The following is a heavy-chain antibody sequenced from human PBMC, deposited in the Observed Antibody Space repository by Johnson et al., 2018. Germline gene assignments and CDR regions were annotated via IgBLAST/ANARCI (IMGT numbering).Heavy chain of an antibody. D-gene: IGHD2-2*03. CDR1: GFTFSSYG. V-gene: IGHV3-30*03. J-gene: IGHJ3*02. CDR3: ARLDIPQEAFDI. CDR2: IAYDGSNK. Sequence: QVQLVQSGGGVVQPGRSLRLSCAASGFTFSSYGMHWVRQAPGQGLEWGAVIAYDGSNKYYADAVKGRFTISRKNSQNTRYLKMNILRAEDPAVYYCARLDIPQEAFDIWGQGTMVTVSS.